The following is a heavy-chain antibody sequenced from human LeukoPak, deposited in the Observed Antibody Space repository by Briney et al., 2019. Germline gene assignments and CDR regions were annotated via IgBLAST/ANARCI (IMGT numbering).Heavy chain of an antibody. CDR1: GFTISSNY. V-gene: IGHV3-53*01. D-gene: IGHD3-16*01. Sequence: GGSLRLSCAASGFTISSNYMTWVRRPPGRGLQWVSVIYSDGSTVYADSVKGRFTISRDSSKNTLYLQMNSLRAEDTAVYYCARDHRIGGSWGQGTLVTVSS. CDR3: ARDHRIGGS. J-gene: IGHJ4*02. CDR2: IYSDGST.